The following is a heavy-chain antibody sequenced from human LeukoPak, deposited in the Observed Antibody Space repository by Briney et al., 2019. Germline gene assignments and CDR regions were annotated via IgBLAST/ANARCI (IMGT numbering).Heavy chain of an antibody. J-gene: IGHJ4*02. V-gene: IGHV3-74*01. CDR3: ARELPFDY. D-gene: IGHD2-15*01. CDR2: IKSDGSRT. Sequence: GGSLRLSCAASGFTFSSYWMHWVRHAPGKGLVWVSRIKSDGSRTDYADSVKGRFTISRDNAKNTLYLQMNSLRAEDTAVYYCARELPFDYWGQGTLVTVSS. CDR1: GFTFSSYW.